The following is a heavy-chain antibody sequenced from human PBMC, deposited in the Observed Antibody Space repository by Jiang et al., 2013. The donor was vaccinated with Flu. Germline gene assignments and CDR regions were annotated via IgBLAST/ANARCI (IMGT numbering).Heavy chain of an antibody. D-gene: IGHD4-11*01. J-gene: IGHJ4*01. Sequence: KPTQTLTLTCTFSGFSLTLVEWLWAGSVSPRKALQWLALIYWYDDKRYSPSLKSRLTITKDTTRNQVVLTMTDMDPVDTATYYCAHTGLAMDLTTVDLFDYWG. V-gene: IGHV2-5*01. CDR1: GFSLTLVEWL. CDR3: AHTGLAMDLTTVDLFDY. CDR2: IYWYDDK.